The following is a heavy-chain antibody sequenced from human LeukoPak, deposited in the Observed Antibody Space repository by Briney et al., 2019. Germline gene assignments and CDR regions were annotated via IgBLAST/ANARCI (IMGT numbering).Heavy chain of an antibody. V-gene: IGHV1-69*13. Sequence: GASVKVSCKASGYTFTSYDINWVRQAPGQGLEWMGGIIPIFGTANYAQKFQGRVTITADESTSTAYMELSSLRSEDTAVYYCARGIVGARLFFRFDYWGQGTLVTVSS. CDR2: IIPIFGTA. D-gene: IGHD1-26*01. CDR1: GYTFTSYD. J-gene: IGHJ4*02. CDR3: ARGIVGARLFFRFDY.